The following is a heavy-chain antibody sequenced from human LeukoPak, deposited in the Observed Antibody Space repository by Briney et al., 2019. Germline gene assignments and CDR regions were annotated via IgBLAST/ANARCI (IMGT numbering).Heavy chain of an antibody. Sequence: ASETLSLTCAVYGGSFSGYYWSWIRQPPGKGLEWIGEINHSGSTNYNPSLKSRVTISVDTSKNQFSLKLSSVTAADTAVYYCAREPPSSERRDWFDPWGQGTLVTVSS. CDR3: AREPPSSERRDWFDP. V-gene: IGHV4-34*01. CDR1: GGSFSGYY. J-gene: IGHJ5*02. CDR2: INHSGST. D-gene: IGHD3-22*01.